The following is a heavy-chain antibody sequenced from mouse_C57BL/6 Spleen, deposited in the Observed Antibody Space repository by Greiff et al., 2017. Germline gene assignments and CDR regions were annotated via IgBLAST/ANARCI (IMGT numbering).Heavy chain of an antibody. CDR3: ARSLLRPFAY. CDR2: IYPRSGST. J-gene: IGHJ3*01. D-gene: IGHD1-1*01. Sequence: QVQLQQPGAELVKPGASVKMSCKASGYTFTSYWITWVKQRPGQGLERIGDIYPRSGSTNYNEKFNSNATLTVDTSSSTAYMQLSSLTSEDSAVYYCARSLLRPFAYWGQGTLVTVS. CDR1: GYTFTSYW. V-gene: IGHV1-55*01.